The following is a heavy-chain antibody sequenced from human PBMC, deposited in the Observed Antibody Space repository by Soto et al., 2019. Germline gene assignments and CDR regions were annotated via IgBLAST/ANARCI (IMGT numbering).Heavy chain of an antibody. CDR2: ISGSGGST. J-gene: IGHJ6*02. V-gene: IGHV3-23*01. CDR3: AKDRKTIFGVVPFSGGMDV. Sequence: GGSLRLSCAASGFTFSSYDMSWVRQAPGKGLEWVSAISGSGGSTYYADSVKGRFTISRDNSKNTLYLQMNSLRAEDTAVYYCAKDRKTIFGVVPFSGGMDVWGQGTTVTVSS. CDR1: GFTFSSYD. D-gene: IGHD3-3*01.